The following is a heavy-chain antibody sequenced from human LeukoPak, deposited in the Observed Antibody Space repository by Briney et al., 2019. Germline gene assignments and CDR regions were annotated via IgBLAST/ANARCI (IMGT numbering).Heavy chain of an antibody. CDR3: ARSDGYGLVGI. J-gene: IGHJ3*02. Sequence: SETLSLTCTVSGYSISSGYYWGWIRQPPGKGLEWIGSIYHSGSTYYNPSLKSRVTISVDTSKNQFSLTLSSVTAADTAVYYCARSDGYGLVGIWGQGTMVTVSS. CDR2: IYHSGST. V-gene: IGHV4-38-2*02. CDR1: GYSISSGYY. D-gene: IGHD3-10*01.